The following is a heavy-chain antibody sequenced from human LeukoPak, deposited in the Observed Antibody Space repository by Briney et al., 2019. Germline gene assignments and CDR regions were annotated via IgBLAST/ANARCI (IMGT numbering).Heavy chain of an antibody. Sequence: GRSLRLSCAASGFTFSTYGMHWVRQAPGKGLEWVSVIWNDGSNKYYADSVKGRFTISRDNFMNTLYLQMNRPRVEDTAGDYWARAVGPFDYWGQGTLVTVSS. V-gene: IGHV3-33*01. CDR1: GFTFSTYG. CDR3: ARAVGPFDY. D-gene: IGHD2-15*01. J-gene: IGHJ4*02. CDR2: IWNDGSNK.